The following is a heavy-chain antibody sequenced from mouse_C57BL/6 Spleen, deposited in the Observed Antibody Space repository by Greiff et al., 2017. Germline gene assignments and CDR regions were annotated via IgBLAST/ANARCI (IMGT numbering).Heavy chain of an antibody. CDR2: IWTGGGT. CDR1: GFSLTSYA. J-gene: IGHJ2*01. V-gene: IGHV2-9-1*01. Sequence: QVQLKESGPGLVAPSQSLSITCTVSGFSLTSYAISWVRQTPGKGLEWLGGIWTGGGTTYNSAIKSRLSISKDNSKSQVFLKMNSLQTDDTARYYCARTDGYYSFDYWGQGTTLTVSS. D-gene: IGHD2-3*01. CDR3: ARTDGYYSFDY.